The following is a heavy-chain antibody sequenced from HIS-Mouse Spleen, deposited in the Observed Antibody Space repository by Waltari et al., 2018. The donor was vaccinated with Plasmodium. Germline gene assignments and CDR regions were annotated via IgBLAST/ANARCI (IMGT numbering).Heavy chain of an antibody. D-gene: IGHD1-26*01. CDR1: GGSISRSSYY. CDR2: IYYSGST. V-gene: IGHV4-39*01. J-gene: IGHJ4*02. Sequence: QLQLQESGPGLVKPSETRSLTCTVPGGSISRSSYYWGGIRQPPGKGLEWIGSIYYSGSTYYNPSLKSRVTISVDTSKNQFSLKLSSVTAADTAVYYCARRGGSYYYFDYWGQGTLVTVSS. CDR3: ARRGGSYYYFDY.